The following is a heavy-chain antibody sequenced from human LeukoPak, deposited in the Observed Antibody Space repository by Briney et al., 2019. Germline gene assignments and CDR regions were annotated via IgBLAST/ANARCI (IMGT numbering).Heavy chain of an antibody. CDR2: IRSQASSGTP. J-gene: IGHJ4*02. CDR3: TRIITGRTFDS. D-gene: IGHD3-22*01. Sequence: GGSLRLSCTASGFTFGDFVMSWVRQAPGKARECVGLIRSQASSGTPECAPSVTGRFTISRDNSKRIAYLQMNSVWTEDTAVYYCTRIITGRTFDSWGQGTLVTVST. CDR1: GFTFGDFV. V-gene: IGHV3-49*04.